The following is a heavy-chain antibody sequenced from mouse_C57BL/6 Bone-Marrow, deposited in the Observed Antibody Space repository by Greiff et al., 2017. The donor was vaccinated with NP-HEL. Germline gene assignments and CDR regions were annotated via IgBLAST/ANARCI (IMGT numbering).Heavy chain of an antibody. CDR1: GFTFTDYY. D-gene: IGHD2-1*01. CDR3: ARSPYGNSLFDD. V-gene: IGHV7-3*01. J-gene: IGHJ2*01. Sequence: DVKLVESGGGLVQPGGSLSLSCAASGFTFTDYYMRWVRQPPGKALEWLGFIRNKATGYTTEYSASVKGRFTISRDNSQSILYLQMNALRAEDSATYYCARSPYGNSLFDDWGQGTTLTVSS. CDR2: IRNKATGYTT.